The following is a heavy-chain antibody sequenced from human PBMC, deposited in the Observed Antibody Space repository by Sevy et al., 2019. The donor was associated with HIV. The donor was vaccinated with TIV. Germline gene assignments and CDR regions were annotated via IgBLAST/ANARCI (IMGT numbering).Heavy chain of an antibody. CDR3: ARHCSGTSCSHAFDI. J-gene: IGHJ3*02. V-gene: IGHV4-34*01. CDR1: GGSFSGYY. Sequence: SETLSLTCAVYGGSFSGYYWSWIRQPPGKGLEWIGEINHSGSTNYNPSLKSRVTISVDTSKNQFSLKLSSVTAADTAVHCCARHCSGTSCSHAFDIWGQGTMVTVSS. CDR2: INHSGST. D-gene: IGHD2-2*01.